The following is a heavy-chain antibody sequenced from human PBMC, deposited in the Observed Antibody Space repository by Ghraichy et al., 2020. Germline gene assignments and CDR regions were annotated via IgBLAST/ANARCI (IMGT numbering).Heavy chain of an antibody. V-gene: IGHV4-39*01. J-gene: IGHJ4*02. CDR3: ARLGSGLIAAAGTIEFDY. CDR1: GGSISSSSYY. D-gene: IGHD6-13*01. Sequence: SETLSLTCTVSGGSISSSSYYWGWIRQPPGKGLEWIGSIYYSGSTYYNPSLKSRVTISVDTSKNQFSLKLSSVTAADTAVYYCARLGSGLIAAAGTIEFDYWGQGTLVTVSS. CDR2: IYYSGST.